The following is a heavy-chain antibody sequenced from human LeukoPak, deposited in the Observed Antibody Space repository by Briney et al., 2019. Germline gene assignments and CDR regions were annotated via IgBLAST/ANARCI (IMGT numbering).Heavy chain of an antibody. J-gene: IGHJ4*02. CDR3: VRGYCSTTSCWYSDY. V-gene: IGHV1-8*01. Sequence: ASVRVSCKASGYTFTNYDINWVRQATGQGPEWMGWMNPNSGNTGYAQKFQGRVTLTGDTSISTAYLELSSLRSEDTAVYYCVRGYCSTTSCWYSDYWGQGTLVTVSS. CDR1: GYTFTNYD. CDR2: MNPNSGNT. D-gene: IGHD2-2*01.